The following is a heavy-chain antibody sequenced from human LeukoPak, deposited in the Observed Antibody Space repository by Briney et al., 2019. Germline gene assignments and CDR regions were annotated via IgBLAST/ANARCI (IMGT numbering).Heavy chain of an antibody. D-gene: IGHD5-24*01. J-gene: IGHJ4*02. CDR2: IIPISGTA. CDR3: ARDLGDGYNKFDY. V-gene: IGHV1-69*05. CDR1: GGTFSSYA. Sequence: GASVKVSCKASGGTFSSYAISWVRQAPGQGLEWMGRIIPISGTANYAQKFQGRVTITTDESTSTAYMELSSLRSEDTAVYYCARDLGDGYNKFDYWGQGTLVTVSS.